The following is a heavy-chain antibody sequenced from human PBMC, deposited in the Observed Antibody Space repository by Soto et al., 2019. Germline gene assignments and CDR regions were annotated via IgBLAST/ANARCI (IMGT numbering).Heavy chain of an antibody. Sequence: QVQLQQWGAGLLKPSETLSLTCAVYGGSFSGYYWSWIRQPPGKGLEWIGEINHSGSTNYNPSLKSRVTISVDTSKNQFSLKLSSVTAADTAVYYCARADMITFGGVIVRTYYFDYWGQGTLVTVSS. D-gene: IGHD3-16*02. V-gene: IGHV4-34*01. CDR1: GGSFSGYY. CDR3: ARADMITFGGVIVRTYYFDY. CDR2: INHSGST. J-gene: IGHJ4*02.